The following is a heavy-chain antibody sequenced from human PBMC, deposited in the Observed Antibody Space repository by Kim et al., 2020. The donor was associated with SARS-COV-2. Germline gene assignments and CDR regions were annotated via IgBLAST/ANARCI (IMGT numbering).Heavy chain of an antibody. CDR1: GYTFTSYY. J-gene: IGHJ5*02. CDR3: ARDLRGPTVVTPLRENWFDP. D-gene: IGHD4-17*01. Sequence: ASVKVSCKASGYTFTSYYMHWVRQAPGQGLEWMGIINPSGGSTSYAQKFQGRVTMTRDTSTSTVYMELSSLRSEDTAVYYCARDLRGPTVVTPLRENWFDPWGQGTLVTVSS. CDR2: INPSGGST. V-gene: IGHV1-46*01.